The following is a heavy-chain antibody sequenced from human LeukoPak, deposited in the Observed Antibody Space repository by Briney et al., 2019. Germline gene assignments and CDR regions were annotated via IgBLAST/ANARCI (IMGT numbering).Heavy chain of an antibody. J-gene: IGHJ3*02. CDR1: GFTFSSYW. D-gene: IGHD3-22*01. CDR2: INPDGSST. CDR3: TRDGSGYYSQFAFDI. V-gene: IGHV3-74*01. Sequence: GGSLRLSCAASGFTFSSYWIHWVRQAPGRGLEWVSRINPDGSSTSYADSVKGRFTISRDNAKNSLYLQMNSLRAEDTAVYYCTRDGSGYYSQFAFDIWGQGTMVTVSS.